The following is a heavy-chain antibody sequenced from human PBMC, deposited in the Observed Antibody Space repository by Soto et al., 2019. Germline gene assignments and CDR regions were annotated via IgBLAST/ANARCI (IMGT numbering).Heavy chain of an antibody. Sequence: SETLSLTCTVYGGSFSGYFWNWIRQSPGKGLEWIGKVNHNGRNNYNPSLKSRVTISMDMSKNQFSLKLTSETAADTAVYYCARGGSSDWQVAFDFWGQGTMVTVSS. J-gene: IGHJ3*01. CDR2: VNHNGRN. V-gene: IGHV4-34*01. CDR3: ARGGSSDWQVAFDF. D-gene: IGHD6-19*01. CDR1: GGSFSGYF.